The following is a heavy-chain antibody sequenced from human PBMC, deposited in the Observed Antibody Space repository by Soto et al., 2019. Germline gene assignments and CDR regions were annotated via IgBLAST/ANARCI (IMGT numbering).Heavy chain of an antibody. D-gene: IGHD6-19*01. CDR3: AKDRGSGWYTFGY. CDR1: GFTFSSYA. V-gene: IGHV3-23*01. CDR2: ISGSGGTT. Sequence: PGGSLRLSCAASGFTFSSYAMHWVRQAPGKGLEWVSGISGSGGTTYYADSVKGRFTISRDNSKNTLYLQVNSLRAEDTAVYYCAKDRGSGWYTFGYWGQGTLVTVSS. J-gene: IGHJ4*02.